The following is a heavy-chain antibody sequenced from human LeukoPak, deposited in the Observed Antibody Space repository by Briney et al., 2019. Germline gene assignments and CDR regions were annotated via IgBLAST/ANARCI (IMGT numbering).Heavy chain of an antibody. CDR3: AKEAVGYSSSPNWFDP. CDR1: GFTFSSFG. Sequence: HPGGSLRLSCAASGFTFSSFGMHWVRQAPGKGLEWVAVISYDGSNKYCADSVKGRFTISRDNSKNTLYLQMNSLRAEDTAVYYCAKEAVGYSSSPNWFDPWGQGTLVTVSS. CDR2: ISYDGSNK. J-gene: IGHJ5*02. V-gene: IGHV3-30*18. D-gene: IGHD6-6*01.